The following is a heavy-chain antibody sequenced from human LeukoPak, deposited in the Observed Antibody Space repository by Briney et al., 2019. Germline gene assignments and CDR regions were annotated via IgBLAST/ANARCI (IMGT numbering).Heavy chain of an antibody. CDR2: ISVTGNT. J-gene: IGHJ4*02. CDR3: ARDSGGSYWHFDY. D-gene: IGHD1-26*01. V-gene: IGHV3-23*01. CDR1: GFTLSSYA. Sequence: PGGSLRLSCAASGFTLSSYAMSWVRQGPGKGLEWVSAISVTGNTYHADSVRGRFTISRDSSKNTLYFQMNSLRAEDTAVYYCARDSGGSYWHFDYWGQGTLVTVSS.